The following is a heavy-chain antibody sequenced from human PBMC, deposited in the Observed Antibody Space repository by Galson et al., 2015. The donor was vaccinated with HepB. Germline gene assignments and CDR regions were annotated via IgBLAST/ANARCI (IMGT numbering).Heavy chain of an antibody. D-gene: IGHD3-3*01. CDR2: INWNSRTM. J-gene: IGHJ4*02. CDR1: GFTFDDYA. CDR3: IKDRGSGYRLGTQFEY. Sequence: SLRLSCAASGFTFDDYAMHWVRQGPGKGLEWIAGINWNSRTMGYADSVKGRFTISRDNANNSLSLQMNSLRPEDTALYYCIKDRGSGYRLGTQFEYWGQGTLVTVSS. V-gene: IGHV3-9*01.